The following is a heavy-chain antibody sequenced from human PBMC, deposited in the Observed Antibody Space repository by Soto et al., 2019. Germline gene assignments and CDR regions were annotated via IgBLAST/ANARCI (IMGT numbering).Heavy chain of an antibody. CDR3: ARQDATYCYYGMDV. V-gene: IGHV3-72*01. CDR1: GFTFSDHY. J-gene: IGHJ6*02. Sequence: GGSLRLSCAASGFTFSDHYMDWVRQAPGKGLEWVGRIKNKANSYTTQYAASVKGRFTISRDDSKNSLYLQMNSLKTEDTAVYYCARQDATYCYYGMDVWGQGTTVTVSS. CDR2: IKNKANSYTT.